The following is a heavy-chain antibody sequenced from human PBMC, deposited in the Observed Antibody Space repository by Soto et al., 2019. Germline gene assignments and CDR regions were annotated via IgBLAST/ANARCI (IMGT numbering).Heavy chain of an antibody. CDR3: AGCHVLMFASYDGFNV. D-gene: IGHD2-21*01. CDR1: GFALDTYD. J-gene: IGHJ3*01. CDR2: IATGGDRI. Sequence: EEQLVESGGDLVQPGGSLRLSCTSSGFALDTYDMNWVRLAPGKDLEWISHIATGGDRIYYADSVKGRFTISRDNARNSLYLQMQSLRDDDAALYSCAGCHVLMFASYDGFNVWGQGTLVTVSS. V-gene: IGHV3-48*03.